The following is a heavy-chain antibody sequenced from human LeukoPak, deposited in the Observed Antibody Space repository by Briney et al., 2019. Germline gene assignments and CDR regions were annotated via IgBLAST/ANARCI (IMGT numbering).Heavy chain of an antibody. V-gene: IGHV3-7*01. Sequence: GGSLRLSCAVSGFTFTTYAMSWVRQAPGKGPEWVANIKEDGTQKYYVDSVRGRFTISRDNAENSLYLQMNSLRDEDTAVYYCAKTGERDYWGRGTLVTVSS. CDR3: AKTGERDY. D-gene: IGHD7-27*01. CDR2: IKEDGTQK. CDR1: GFTFTTYA. J-gene: IGHJ4*02.